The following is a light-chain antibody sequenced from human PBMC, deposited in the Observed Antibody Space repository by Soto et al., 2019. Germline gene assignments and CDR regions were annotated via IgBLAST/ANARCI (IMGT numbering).Light chain of an antibody. V-gene: IGKV3-20*01. CDR2: GAS. J-gene: IGKJ1*01. CDR3: QQYGSSPKT. CDR1: QSVSSSY. Sequence: WLKNTLSCRASQSVSSSYLAWYQQKPGQAPRLLIYGASSRATGIPDRFSGSGSGTDFTLTISRLEPEDCAVYYCQQYGSSPKTFGQGTKVDI.